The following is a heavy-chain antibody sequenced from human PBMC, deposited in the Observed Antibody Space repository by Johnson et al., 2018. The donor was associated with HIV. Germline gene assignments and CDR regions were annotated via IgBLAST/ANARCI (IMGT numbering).Heavy chain of an antibody. D-gene: IGHD6-6*01. Sequence: VQLVESGGGVVQPGRSLRLSCAASGFTFSNAWMSWVRQAPGKGLEWVGRIKSKTDGETTDYAAPVKGRFTISRDDSKNTLYLQMNSLRAEDTAVYYCARDRGAARDAFDIWGQGTMVTVSS. J-gene: IGHJ3*02. V-gene: IGHV3-15*01. CDR1: GFTFSNAW. CDR2: IKSKTDGETT. CDR3: ARDRGAARDAFDI.